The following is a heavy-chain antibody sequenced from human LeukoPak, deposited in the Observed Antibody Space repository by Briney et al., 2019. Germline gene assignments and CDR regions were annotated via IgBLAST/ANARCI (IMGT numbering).Heavy chain of an antibody. CDR1: GFTFSSYA. CDR2: ISGSGGST. J-gene: IGHJ5*02. V-gene: IGHV3-23*01. Sequence: GASLRLSCAASGFTFSSYAMSWVRQAPGKGLEWVSAISGSGGSTHYADSVKGRFTISRDNSKNTLYLQMNSLRAEDTAVYYCAMDSSGWYGWFDPWGQGTLVTVSS. CDR3: AMDSSGWYGWFDP. D-gene: IGHD6-19*01.